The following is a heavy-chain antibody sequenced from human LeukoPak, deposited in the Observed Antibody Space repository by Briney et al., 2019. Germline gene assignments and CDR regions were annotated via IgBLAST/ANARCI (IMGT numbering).Heavy chain of an antibody. D-gene: IGHD3-22*01. Sequence: PGGSLRLSCAASGFTVSSNYMSGVRQAPGKGLEWVSVIYSGGSTYYADSVKGRFTISRDNSKNTLYLQMNSLRAEDTAVYYCARDYYDSSGYRHDAFDIWGQGTMVTVSS. CDR3: ARDYYDSSGYRHDAFDI. V-gene: IGHV3-53*01. CDR1: GFTVSSNY. J-gene: IGHJ3*02. CDR2: IYSGGST.